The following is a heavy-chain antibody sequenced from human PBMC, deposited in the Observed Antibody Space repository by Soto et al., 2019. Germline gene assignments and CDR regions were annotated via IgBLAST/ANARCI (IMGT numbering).Heavy chain of an antibody. D-gene: IGHD3-3*01. J-gene: IGHJ4*02. V-gene: IGHV4-34*01. CDR2: INHSGST. CDR1: GGSFSGYY. Sequence: PSETLSLTCAVYGGSFSGYYWSWIRQPPGKGLEWIGEINHSGSTNYNPSLKSRVTISVDTSKNQFSLKLSSVTAADTAVYYCARGGGPSDFWSGYYYYFDYWGQGTLVTVSS. CDR3: ARGGGPSDFWSGYYYYFDY.